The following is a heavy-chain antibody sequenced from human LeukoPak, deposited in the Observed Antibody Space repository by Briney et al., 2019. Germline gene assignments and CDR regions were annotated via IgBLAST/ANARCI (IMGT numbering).Heavy chain of an antibody. V-gene: IGHV4-30-2*01. CDR3: ARERSSSGDY. CDR2: IYHSGST. D-gene: IGHD6-6*01. CDR1: GGSISSGGYY. J-gene: IGHJ4*02. Sequence: KSSQTLSLTCTVSGGSISSGGYYWSWIRQPPGKGLEWIGYIYHSGSTYYNPSLKSRVTISVDRSKNQFSLKLSSVTAADTAVYYCARERSSSGDYWGQGTLVTVSS.